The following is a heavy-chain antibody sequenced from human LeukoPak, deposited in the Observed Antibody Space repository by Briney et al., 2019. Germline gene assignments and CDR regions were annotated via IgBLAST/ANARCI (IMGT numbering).Heavy chain of an antibody. CDR2: INSDGSST. J-gene: IGHJ4*02. D-gene: IGHD5-24*01. Sequence: GRSLRLSCAASGFTFSSYWMHWVRQAPGKGLVWVSRINSDGSSTSYADSVKGRFTISRDNAKNTLYLQMNSLRADDAAVYYCARVIRDGYNLDYWGQGTLVTVSS. CDR3: ARVIRDGYNLDY. V-gene: IGHV3-74*01. CDR1: GFTFSSYW.